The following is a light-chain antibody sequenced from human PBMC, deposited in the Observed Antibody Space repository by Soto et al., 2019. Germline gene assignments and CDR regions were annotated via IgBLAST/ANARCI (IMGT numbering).Light chain of an antibody. Sequence: DIQMTQSPSSLSASVGDRVTITCRASQGISTFLNWYQHKPGKAPTLLIYTASNLQSGVPSRFSGSGSGTHFTLTISSLQPEDFATYYCQQHYNTPRTFGQGTKVDIK. CDR3: QQHYNTPRT. CDR2: TAS. J-gene: IGKJ1*01. V-gene: IGKV1-39*01. CDR1: QGISTF.